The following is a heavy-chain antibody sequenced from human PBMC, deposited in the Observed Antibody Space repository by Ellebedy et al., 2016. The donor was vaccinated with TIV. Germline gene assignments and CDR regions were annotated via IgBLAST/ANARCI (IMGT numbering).Heavy chain of an antibody. CDR2: IYPDDSET. CDR3: ARWGDGYNRVGYGMDV. CDR1: GYRFTIHW. V-gene: IGHV5-51*01. D-gene: IGHD5-24*01. J-gene: IGHJ6*02. Sequence: KVSCXASGYRFTIHWIAWVRQMPGKGLEWMGSIYPDDSETRYSPSLQGQVAMSADRSIPTAYLQWSSLRASDTATYYCARWGDGYNRVGYGMDVWGQGTTVTVSS.